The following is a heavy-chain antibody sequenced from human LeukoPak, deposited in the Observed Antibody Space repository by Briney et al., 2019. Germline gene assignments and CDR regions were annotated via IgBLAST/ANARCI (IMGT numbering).Heavy chain of an antibody. CDR2: ISYDGSSK. CDR1: GFTFSSYA. D-gene: IGHD5-24*01. Sequence: GGSLRLSCAASGFTFSSYAMHWVRQAPGKGLEWVAVISYDGSSKYYADSVKGRFTISRDNSKNTLYLQMNSLRAEDTAVYYCARDGDGNAFDIWGQGTMVTVSS. V-gene: IGHV3-30-3*01. CDR3: ARDGDGNAFDI. J-gene: IGHJ3*02.